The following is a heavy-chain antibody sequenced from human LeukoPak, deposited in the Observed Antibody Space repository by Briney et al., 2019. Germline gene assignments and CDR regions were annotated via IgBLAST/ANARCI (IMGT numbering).Heavy chain of an antibody. J-gene: IGHJ4*02. D-gene: IGHD3-22*01. CDR2: IKSKTDGGTT. V-gene: IGHV3-15*01. Sequence: PGESLRLSCAASGFTFRAYSMSWVRQAPGKGLEWVGRIKSKTDGGTTDYAAPVKGRFTISRDDSKNTLYLQMNSLKTEDTAVYHCTTGMWGYDSSGYPRDYWGQGTLVTVSS. CDR3: TTGMWGYDSSGYPRDY. CDR1: GFTFRAYS.